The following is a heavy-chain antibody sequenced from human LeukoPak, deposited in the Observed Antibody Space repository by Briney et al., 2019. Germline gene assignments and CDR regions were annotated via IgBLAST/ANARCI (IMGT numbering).Heavy chain of an antibody. CDR1: GFTFRTSG. Sequence: GGSLRLSCAASGFTFRTSGMNWVRQAPGKGLEWVSGINWNGGSTGYADSVKGRFTISRDNAKNSLYLQMNSLRAEDTALYYCASGGIYYGAAFDFWGQGTLVTVSS. CDR3: ASGGIYYGAAFDF. J-gene: IGHJ4*02. D-gene: IGHD1-26*01. V-gene: IGHV3-20*04. CDR2: INWNGGST.